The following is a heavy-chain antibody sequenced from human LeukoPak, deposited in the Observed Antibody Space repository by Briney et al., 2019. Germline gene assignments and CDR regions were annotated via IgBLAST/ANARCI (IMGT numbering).Heavy chain of an antibody. V-gene: IGHV3-23*01. CDR2: ISGSAHKI. CDR3: AGRPTGYSSGYIH. Sequence: GGSLRFSCVASGITFSNYAVSWVRQAPEKGLDWVSVISGSAHKIRYADSVKGRFTISRDNSENIVYLQMNNLRVEDTAVYYCAGRPTGYSSGYIHWGQGTLVTVSS. CDR1: GITFSNYA. J-gene: IGHJ4*02. D-gene: IGHD5-18*01.